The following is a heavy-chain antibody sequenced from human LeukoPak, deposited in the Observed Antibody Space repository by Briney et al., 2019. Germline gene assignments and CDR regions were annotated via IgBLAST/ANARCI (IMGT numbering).Heavy chain of an antibody. CDR1: GGTFSSYA. CDR2: IIPIFGTA. Sequence: SVKVSCKASGGTFSSYAISWVRQAPGQGLEWMGRIIPIFGTANYAQKFQGRVTITTDESTSTAYMELSSLRSEDTAVYYCARGTHYYGSGSYCDYWGQGTLVTVSS. V-gene: IGHV1-69*05. J-gene: IGHJ4*02. CDR3: ARGTHYYGSGSYCDY. D-gene: IGHD3-10*01.